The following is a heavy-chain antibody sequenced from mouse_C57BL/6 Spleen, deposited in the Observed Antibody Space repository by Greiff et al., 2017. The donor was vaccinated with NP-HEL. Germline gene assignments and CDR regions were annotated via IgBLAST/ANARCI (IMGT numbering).Heavy chain of an antibody. Sequence: QVTLKESGAELVRPGTSVKVSCKASGYAFTNYLIEWVKQRPGQGLEWIGVINPGSGGTNYNEKFKGKATLTADKSSSTAYMQLSSLTSEDSAVYFCARGVTTVVYFDVWGTGTTVTVSS. CDR2: INPGSGGT. V-gene: IGHV1-54*01. D-gene: IGHD1-1*01. CDR3: ARGVTTVVYFDV. CDR1: GYAFTNYL. J-gene: IGHJ1*03.